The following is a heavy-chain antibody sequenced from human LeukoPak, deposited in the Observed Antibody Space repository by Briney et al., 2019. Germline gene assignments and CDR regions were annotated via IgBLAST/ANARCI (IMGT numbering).Heavy chain of an antibody. Sequence: ASVKVSCKASGYTFTGYYMHWVRQAPGQGLEWMGWINPNSGGTNYAQKLQGRVTMTTDTSTSTAYMELRSLRSEDTAVYYCARGGYSGQEYYYYYYMDVWGKGTTVIISS. V-gene: IGHV1-2*02. CDR3: ARGGYSGQEYYYYYYMDV. J-gene: IGHJ6*03. D-gene: IGHD5-12*01. CDR1: GYTFTGYY. CDR2: INPNSGGT.